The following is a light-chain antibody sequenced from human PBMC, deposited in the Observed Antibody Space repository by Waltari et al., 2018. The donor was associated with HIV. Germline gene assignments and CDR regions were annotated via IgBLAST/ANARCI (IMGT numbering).Light chain of an antibody. V-gene: IGLV1-44*01. CDR1: TYFIGRSS. Sequence: QSVLTQPPSASGAPGQRVTISCSASTYFIGRSSVNLYPQLPGAAPKLLIYINNQRPSGVPDRFSGSKAGTSASLAISGLQSDDEADYYCAIWDDSLNGWVFGGGTKLTVL. CDR2: INN. CDR3: AIWDDSLNGWV. J-gene: IGLJ3*02.